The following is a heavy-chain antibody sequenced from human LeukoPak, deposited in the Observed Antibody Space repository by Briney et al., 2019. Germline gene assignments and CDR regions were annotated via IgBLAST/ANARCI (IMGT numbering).Heavy chain of an antibody. D-gene: IGHD3-10*01. V-gene: IGHV4-39*07. CDR2: IYYSGST. CDR1: GGSISSSSYY. Sequence: SETLSLTCAVSGGSISSSSYYWGWIRQPPGKGLEWIGSIYYSGSTYYNPSLKSRVTISVDTSKNQFSLKLSSVTAADTAVYYCARQNMVRGGGQAFDIWGQGAMVTVSS. J-gene: IGHJ3*02. CDR3: ARQNMVRGGGQAFDI.